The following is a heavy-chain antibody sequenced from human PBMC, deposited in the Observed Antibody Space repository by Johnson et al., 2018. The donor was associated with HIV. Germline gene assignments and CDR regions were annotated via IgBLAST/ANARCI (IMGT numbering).Heavy chain of an antibody. V-gene: IGHV3-20*04. D-gene: IGHD6-13*01. CDR1: GFTYDDYG. CDR3: ARIGGVSSSGVDVFDI. J-gene: IGHJ3*02. Sequence: MQLVESGGGVVRPGGSLRLSCAASGFTYDDYGMSWVRQAPGKGLEWVSGIHWNGGSTGYTDSVKGRFTISRDNAKKSLYLQMNSLRAEDTALYYCARIGGVSSSGVDVFDIWGQGTMVTVSS. CDR2: IHWNGGST.